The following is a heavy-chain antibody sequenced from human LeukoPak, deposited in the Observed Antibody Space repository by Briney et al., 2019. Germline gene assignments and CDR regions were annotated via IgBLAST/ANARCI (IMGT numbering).Heavy chain of an antibody. J-gene: IGHJ4*02. CDR2: IYYSGST. Sequence: SETLSLTCTVSGVSISSYYWSWLRQPPGKGLEWIGYIYYSGSTNYNPSLKSRVTISVDTSKNQFSLKLSSVTAADTAVYYCARFGASYGNWGQGTLVTVSS. CDR1: GVSISSYY. CDR3: ARFGASYGN. D-gene: IGHD5-18*01. V-gene: IGHV4-59*01.